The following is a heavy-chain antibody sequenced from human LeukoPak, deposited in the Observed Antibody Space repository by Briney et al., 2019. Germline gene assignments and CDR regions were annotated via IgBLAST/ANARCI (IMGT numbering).Heavy chain of an antibody. D-gene: IGHD3-22*01. V-gene: IGHV3-23*01. J-gene: IGHJ4*02. CDR2: FDRGSLDT. Sequence: GGSLRVSSAASGFTLSDYPMTWVRQAPGKGLQWVSLFDRGSLDTYYADSVRGRFTVSRDNDKNTLYLQMNSLRAEDTAVYYCARRGYESSGPKYYFDHWGQGILVTVSS. CDR3: ARRGYESSGPKYYFDH. CDR1: GFTLSDYP.